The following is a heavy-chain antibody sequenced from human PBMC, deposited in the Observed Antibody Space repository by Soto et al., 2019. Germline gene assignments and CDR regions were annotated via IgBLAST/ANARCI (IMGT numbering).Heavy chain of an antibody. CDR1: GFTFRDYT. J-gene: IGHJ4*02. V-gene: IGHV3-23*03. Sequence: GGSLRLSCAASGFTFRDYTMTWVRQAPGQVLECISVILSDYNTFYAGSVRGRFTISRDNSKNTIYLEMNSLRAEDTAVYYCARRTNGYFGYWGQGALVTVSS. D-gene: IGHD2-8*01. CDR2: ILSDYNT. CDR3: ARRTNGYFGY.